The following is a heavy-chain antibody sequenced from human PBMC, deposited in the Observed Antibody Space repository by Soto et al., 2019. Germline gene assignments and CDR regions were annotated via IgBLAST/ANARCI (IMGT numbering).Heavy chain of an antibody. D-gene: IGHD2-2*01. J-gene: IGHJ6*02. Sequence: PGESLKISCKGSGYSFTSYWISWVRQMPGKGLEWMGRIDPSDSYTNYSPSFQGHVTISADKSISTAYLQWSSLKASDTAMYYCASTGSTSAYFYGRDVWGQGATVTVSS. CDR2: IDPSDSYT. V-gene: IGHV5-10-1*01. CDR1: GYSFTSYW. CDR3: ASTGSTSAYFYGRDV.